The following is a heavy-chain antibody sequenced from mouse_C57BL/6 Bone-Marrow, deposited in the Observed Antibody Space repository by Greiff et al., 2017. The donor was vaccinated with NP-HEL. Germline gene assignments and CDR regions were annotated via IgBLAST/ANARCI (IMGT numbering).Heavy chain of an antibody. CDR3: ARDYGSSYGYFDV. D-gene: IGHD1-1*01. Sequence: EVQGVESGGDLVKPGGSLKLSCAASGFTFSSYGMSWVRQTPDKRLEWVATISSGGSYTYYPDSVKGRCTIARDNAKNTLYLQMSRLKSEDTAMYYCARDYGSSYGYFDVWGTGTTVTVSS. V-gene: IGHV5-6*01. CDR2: ISSGGSYT. J-gene: IGHJ1*03. CDR1: GFTFSSYG.